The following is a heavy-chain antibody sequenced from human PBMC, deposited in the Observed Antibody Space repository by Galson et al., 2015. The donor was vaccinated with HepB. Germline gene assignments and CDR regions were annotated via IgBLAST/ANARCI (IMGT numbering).Heavy chain of an antibody. CDR1: GFTFSKAW. Sequence: SLRLSCAASGFTFSKAWMSWVRQAPGKGLEWVGRIKSKTDGGTTDYAAPVKGRFTISRDDSKNTLYLQMNSLKIEDTAVYYCSTGAKGRGMDVWGQGTTVTVSS. V-gene: IGHV3-15*01. J-gene: IGHJ6*02. CDR3: STGAKGRGMDV. CDR2: IKSKTDGGTT.